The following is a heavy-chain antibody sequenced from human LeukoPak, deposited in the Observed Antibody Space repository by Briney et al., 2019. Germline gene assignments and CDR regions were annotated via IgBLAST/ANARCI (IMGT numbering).Heavy chain of an antibody. CDR1: GYTFTGSY. CDR2: INPHSGGT. Sequence: PVKVSCKASGYTFTGSYMHWVRQAPGHGLVRIGWINPHSGGTHSTQKFQGRVTMRRDTSISTPYMEISRLRTDEMAVYYCGGFYWIDFDYSGQRTLVTVSS. D-gene: IGHD3-9*01. V-gene: IGHV1-2*02. CDR3: GGFYWIDFDY. J-gene: IGHJ4*02.